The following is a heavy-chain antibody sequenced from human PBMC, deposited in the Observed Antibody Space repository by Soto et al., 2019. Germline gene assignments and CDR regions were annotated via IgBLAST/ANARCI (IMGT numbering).Heavy chain of an antibody. J-gene: IGHJ4*02. CDR1: GFTCSSYW. CDR3: AKYDFWSDSIY. Sequence: GGSLRLSCAASGFTCSSYWMSWVRQAPGKGLEWVANIKQDGSEKYYVDSVKGRFTISRDNAKNSLYLQMNSLRAEDTAVYYCAKYDFWSDSIYWGQGTLVTVSS. D-gene: IGHD3-3*01. V-gene: IGHV3-7*01. CDR2: IKQDGSEK.